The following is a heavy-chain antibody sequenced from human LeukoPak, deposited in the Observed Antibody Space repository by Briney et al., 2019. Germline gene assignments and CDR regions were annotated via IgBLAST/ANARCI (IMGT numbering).Heavy chain of an antibody. Sequence: PSETLSLTCTVSGGSISSYYWSWIRQPPGKGLEWIGYIYYSGSTNYNPSLKSRVTILVDTSKNQFSLKLSSVTAADTAVYYCARSPMVSSYYFDYWGQGTLVTVSS. D-gene: IGHD2-8*01. V-gene: IGHV4-59*01. CDR1: GGSISSYY. J-gene: IGHJ4*02. CDR2: IYYSGST. CDR3: ARSPMVSSYYFDY.